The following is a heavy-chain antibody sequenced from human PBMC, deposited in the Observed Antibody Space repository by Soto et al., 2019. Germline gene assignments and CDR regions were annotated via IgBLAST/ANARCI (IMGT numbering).Heavy chain of an antibody. CDR2: INHSGST. V-gene: IGHV4-34*01. Sequence: QVQLQQWGAGLLKPSETLSLTCAVYGGSFSGYYWSWIRQPPGKGLEWIGEINHSGSTNYNPSLKSRVTISVDTSKNQFSLKLSSVTAADTAVYYCARSGPITTLYYFDYWGQGTLVTVSS. CDR3: ARSGPITTLYYFDY. CDR1: GGSFSGYY. J-gene: IGHJ4*02. D-gene: IGHD3-9*01.